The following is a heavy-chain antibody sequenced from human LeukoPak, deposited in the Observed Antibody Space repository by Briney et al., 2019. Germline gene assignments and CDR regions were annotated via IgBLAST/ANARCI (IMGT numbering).Heavy chain of an antibody. V-gene: IGHV4-39*01. D-gene: IGHD3-16*01. CDR1: GGSMYSYY. J-gene: IGHJ4*02. CDR2: IYYSGST. Sequence: SETLSLTCTVSGGSMYSYYWGWIRQPPGKGLEWIGSIYYSGSTYYNPSLKSRVTISVDTSKNQFSLKLSSVTAADTAVYYCAAIRGHYDYVWGSYSGGYYFDCWGQGTLVTVSS. CDR3: AAIRGHYDYVWGSYSGGYYFDC.